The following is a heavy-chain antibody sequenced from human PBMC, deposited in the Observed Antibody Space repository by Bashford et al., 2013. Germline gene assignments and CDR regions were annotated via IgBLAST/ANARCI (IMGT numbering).Heavy chain of an antibody. CDR2: INHSGST. D-gene: IGHD2-21*01. CDR1: GGSFRGYS. V-gene: IGHV4-34*01. CDR3: ARSLVNYYYYGMDV. J-gene: IGHJ6*02. Sequence: SETLSLTCAVYGGSFRGYSWNWIRQPPGKGLEWIGEINHSGSTYYNPSLKSRVTISVDRSKNQFSLKLSSVTAADTAVYYCARSLVNYYYYGMDVWGQGTTVTVSS.